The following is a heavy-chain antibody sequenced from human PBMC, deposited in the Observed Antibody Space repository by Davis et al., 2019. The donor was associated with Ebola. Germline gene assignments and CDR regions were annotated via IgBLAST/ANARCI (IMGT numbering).Heavy chain of an antibody. J-gene: IGHJ4*02. Sequence: ASVQVSCKVSGYTLTELSMHWVRQAPGKGLEWMGRFDPEDGEAIYAQKFQDRVIVTEDTSTDTAYMELSSLRSDDTAVYYCTIGGTTGGFDYWGQGTLVTVSS. D-gene: IGHD3-16*01. CDR1: GYTLTELS. V-gene: IGHV1-24*01. CDR2: FDPEDGEA. CDR3: TIGGTTGGFDY.